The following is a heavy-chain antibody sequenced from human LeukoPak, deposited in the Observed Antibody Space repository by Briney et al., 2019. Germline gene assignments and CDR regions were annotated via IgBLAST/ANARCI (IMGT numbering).Heavy chain of an antibody. V-gene: IGHV1-18*01. J-gene: IGHJ4*02. CDR3: ARDPHLGCSGGSCYLPPVSYYDSSGYYSDY. D-gene: IGHD2-15*01. CDR2: ISAYNGNT. CDR1: GYTFTSYG. Sequence: ASVKVSCKASGYTFTSYGISWVRQAPGRGLEWVGWISAYNGNTNYAQKLQGRVTMTTDTSTSTAYMELRSLRSDDTAVYYCARDPHLGCSGGSCYLPPVSYYDSSGYYSDYWGQGTLVTVSS.